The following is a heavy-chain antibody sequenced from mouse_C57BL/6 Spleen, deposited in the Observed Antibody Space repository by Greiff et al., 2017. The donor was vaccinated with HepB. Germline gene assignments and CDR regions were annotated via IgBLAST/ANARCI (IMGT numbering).Heavy chain of an antibody. CDR2: IDPENGDT. Sequence: VQLQQSGAELVRPGASVKLSCPASGFNFKDYYMHWVKQRPEQGLEWIGWIDPENGDTENATKFQGKATITADTSSNTDYLQLSSLPSEDSAIYSCTTSFAYWGQGTLVTVAA. CDR3: TTSFAY. V-gene: IGHV14-4*01. CDR1: GFNFKDYY. J-gene: IGHJ3*01.